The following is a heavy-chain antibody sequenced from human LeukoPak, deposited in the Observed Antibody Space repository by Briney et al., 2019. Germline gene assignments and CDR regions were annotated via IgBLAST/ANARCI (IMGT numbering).Heavy chain of an antibody. Sequence: SETLSLTRAVSGYSISSGYYWGWIRQPPGKGLEWIGSIYHSGSTYYNPSLKSRVTISVDTSKNQFSLKLSSVTAADTAVYYCARVGRFLEWFRGAFDPWGQGTLVTVSS. CDR2: IYHSGST. CDR3: ARVGRFLEWFRGAFDP. D-gene: IGHD3-3*01. V-gene: IGHV4-38-2*01. J-gene: IGHJ5*02. CDR1: GYSISSGYY.